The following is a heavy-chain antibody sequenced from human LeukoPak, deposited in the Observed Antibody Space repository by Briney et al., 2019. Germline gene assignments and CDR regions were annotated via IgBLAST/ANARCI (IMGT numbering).Heavy chain of an antibody. Sequence: PGGSLRLSCAASGFTFDDYAMHWVRQGPGKGLEWVAGISWSSGSIDHADSVKGRFTISRDDDENSLYLQMNSLRTEDTAFYYCVKDGGGYTYGYDAFDIWGQGTMVTVS. V-gene: IGHV3-9*01. J-gene: IGHJ3*02. D-gene: IGHD5-18*01. CDR2: ISWSSGSI. CDR1: GFTFDDYA. CDR3: VKDGGGYTYGYDAFDI.